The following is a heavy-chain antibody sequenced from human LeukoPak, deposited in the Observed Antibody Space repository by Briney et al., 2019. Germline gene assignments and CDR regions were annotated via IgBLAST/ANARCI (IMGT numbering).Heavy chain of an antibody. J-gene: IGHJ4*02. CDR2: TYYRSKWYN. CDR1: GDSVSRDSIA. CDR3: ARGLGWPYFDY. V-gene: IGHV6-1*01. Sequence: SQTLSLTCAISGDSVSRDSIAWNWIRQSPSRGLEWLGRTYYRSKWYNDYAVSVKSRITINPGTSKNQFSLQLNSVTPDDTAVYYCARGLGWPYFDYWGQGTLVTVSS. D-gene: IGHD5-24*01.